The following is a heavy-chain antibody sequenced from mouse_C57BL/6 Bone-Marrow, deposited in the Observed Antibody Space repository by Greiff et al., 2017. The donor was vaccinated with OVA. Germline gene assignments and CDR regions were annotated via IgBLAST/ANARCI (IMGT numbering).Heavy chain of an antibody. Sequence: VQLQQSGAELARPGASVKLSCKASGYTFTSYGISWVKQSTGQGLEWIGEIYPRSGNTYYNEKFKGKATLTADKSSSTAYMELRSLTSEYSAVYFCARTLRRHRPGFDYWGQGTTLTVSS. CDR3: ARTLRRHRPGFDY. CDR2: IYPRSGNT. J-gene: IGHJ2*01. CDR1: GYTFTSYG. V-gene: IGHV1-81*01. D-gene: IGHD1-2*01.